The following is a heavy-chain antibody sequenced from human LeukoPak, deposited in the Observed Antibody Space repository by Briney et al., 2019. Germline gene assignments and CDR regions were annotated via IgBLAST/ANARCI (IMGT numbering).Heavy chain of an antibody. D-gene: IGHD4/OR15-4a*01. V-gene: IGHV1-69*04. Sequence: ASVKVSCKASGGTFSSYAISWVRQAPGQGLEWMGRIIPILGIANYAQKFQGRVTITADKSTSTAYMELSSLRSEDTAVYYCARTSDSGPWFDPWGQGTLVTVSS. J-gene: IGHJ5*02. CDR3: ARTSDSGPWFDP. CDR1: GGTFSSYA. CDR2: IIPILGIA.